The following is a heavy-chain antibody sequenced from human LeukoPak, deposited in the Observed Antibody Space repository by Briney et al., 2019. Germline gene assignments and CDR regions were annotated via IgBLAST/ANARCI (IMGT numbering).Heavy chain of an antibody. D-gene: IGHD5-24*01. J-gene: IGHJ4*02. CDR1: GFTFSDYS. CDR2: IGIDSGNT. V-gene: IGHV3-48*01. Sequence: PAGGSLRLSCAASGFTFSDYSMNWVRQAPGKGLEGISYIGIDSGNTNYADSVKGRFTISGDKAKNSLYLQMNSLRVEDTAVYYCARDYKYAFDNWGQGTLVTVST. CDR3: ARDYKYAFDN.